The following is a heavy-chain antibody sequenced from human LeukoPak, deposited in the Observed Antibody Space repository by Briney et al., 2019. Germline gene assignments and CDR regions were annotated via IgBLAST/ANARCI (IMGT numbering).Heavy chain of an antibody. J-gene: IGHJ6*02. V-gene: IGHV3-33*01. CDR2: IWYDGIDK. D-gene: IGHD2-15*01. CDR1: GFTFNTYG. CDR3: ARVGCTGGSCLAYNYYAMDV. Sequence: PGGSLRLSCAASGFTFNTYGMNWVRQAPGKGLGWGAIIWYDGIDKYYADSVKGRFTISRDNSKNTLYLQVNTLRAGDTALYYCARVGCTGGSCLAYNYYAMDVWGQGTTVTVSS.